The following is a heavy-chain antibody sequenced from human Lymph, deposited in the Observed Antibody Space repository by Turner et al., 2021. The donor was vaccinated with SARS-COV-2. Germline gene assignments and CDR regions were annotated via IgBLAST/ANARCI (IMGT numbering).Heavy chain of an antibody. Sequence: VHLVETGGGLIQPGGSRRPSCAASGIIVSRYYMNWGRQAPGKGLEWDSVSYSGGTTYDEDSVKSRFTISRDNSKNTLYLQMNSLRVEDTAVYDCARDLGTYGMDVWGQGTTVTVSS. D-gene: IGHD6-13*01. CDR2: SYSGGTT. CDR3: ARDLGTYGMDV. J-gene: IGHJ6*02. V-gene: IGHV3-53*02. CDR1: GIIVSRYY.